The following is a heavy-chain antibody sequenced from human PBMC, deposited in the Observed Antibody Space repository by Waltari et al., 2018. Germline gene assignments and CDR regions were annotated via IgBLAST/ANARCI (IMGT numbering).Heavy chain of an antibody. CDR2: ISWNSGSI. V-gene: IGHV3-9*01. D-gene: IGHD4-17*01. CDR1: GFTFDDYA. Sequence: EVQLVESGGGLVQPGRSLRLSCAASGFTFDDYAMHWVRQAPGKGLGWVSGISWNSGSIGYADSVKGRFTISRDNAKNSLYLQMNSLRAEDTAVYYCARVDPDYEDWFDPWGQGTLVTVSS. CDR3: ARVDPDYEDWFDP. J-gene: IGHJ5*02.